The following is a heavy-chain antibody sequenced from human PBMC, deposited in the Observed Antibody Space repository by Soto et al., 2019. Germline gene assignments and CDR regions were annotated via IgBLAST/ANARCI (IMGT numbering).Heavy chain of an antibody. D-gene: IGHD2-21*01. V-gene: IGHV1-69*06. J-gene: IGHJ6*02. CDR1: GGDFKNFA. Sequence: QEILVQSGAEVRKPGSSVKISCQTSGGDFKNFAINWLRQAPGQGPEWLGSVNPLFSATYYSPEVQDRLTILADKSTGTSYMEWRSLRFDDAATYCCARYSIAVIAAQGHFYAMDVWGQGTTVTVSS. CDR2: VNPLFSAT. CDR3: ARYSIAVIAAQGHFYAMDV.